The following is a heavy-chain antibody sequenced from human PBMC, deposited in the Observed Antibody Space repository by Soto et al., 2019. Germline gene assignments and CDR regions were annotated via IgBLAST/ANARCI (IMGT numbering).Heavy chain of an antibody. CDR1: GASLHIGGYY. D-gene: IGHD2-2*01. CDR3: ARDGTSSTNWFDP. CDR2: IYYTGRT. Sequence: QVQLQESGPRLVKPSQTLSLTCTVSGASLHIGGYYWAWIRQHPGKGLEWIGYIYYTGRTYYNPSLESRVSMSVGRSRNQFSLNLSSVTVADTAVYFCARDGTSSTNWFDPWGQGTLVTVSS. J-gene: IGHJ5*02. V-gene: IGHV4-31*03.